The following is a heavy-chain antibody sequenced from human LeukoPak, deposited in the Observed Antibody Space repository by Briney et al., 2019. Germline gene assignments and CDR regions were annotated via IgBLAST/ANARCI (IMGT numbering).Heavy chain of an antibody. CDR2: IYYSGAT. CDR1: CASISSSTYY. J-gene: IGHJ4*02. D-gene: IGHD1-26*01. V-gene: IGHV4-39*01. CDR3: ASPGSGNYYHFDN. Sequence: PSETLSLTCTVSCASISSSTYYSGWIRQPPGKGLEWIGSIYYSGATYYNPSLKSRVTISIDTSKNQFSLRLSSVTAADTAVYCCASPGSGNYYHFDNWGQGTRVTVSS.